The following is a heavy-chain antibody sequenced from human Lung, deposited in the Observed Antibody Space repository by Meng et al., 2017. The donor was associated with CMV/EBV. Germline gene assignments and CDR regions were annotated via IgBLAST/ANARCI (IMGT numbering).Heavy chain of an antibody. CDR3: ARNTIFGVVIIPWSDY. V-gene: IGHV1-18*01. J-gene: IGHJ4*02. Sequence: ASXXVSCKASGYIFTNYGISWVRQAPGQGLEWMGWISAYSGNTNFAQNLQGRVTMTTDTSTSTAYMELRSLRSDDTAVYYCARNTIFGVVIIPWSDYWGQGXLVTVSS. CDR2: ISAYSGNT. CDR1: GYIFTNYG. D-gene: IGHD3-3*01.